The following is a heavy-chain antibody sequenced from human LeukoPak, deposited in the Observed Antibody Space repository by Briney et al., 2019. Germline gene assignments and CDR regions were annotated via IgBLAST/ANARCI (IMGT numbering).Heavy chain of an antibody. D-gene: IGHD6-13*01. CDR3: AKLSSWHEPTSDY. CDR2: ISYDGSNK. Sequence: PAGRSLRLSCAASGFTFSSYAMHWVRQAPGKGLEWVAVISYDGSNKYYADSVKGRFTISRDNSKNTLYLQMNSLRAEDTAVYYCAKLSSWHEPTSDYWGQGTLVTVSS. J-gene: IGHJ4*02. V-gene: IGHV3-30-3*02. CDR1: GFTFSSYA.